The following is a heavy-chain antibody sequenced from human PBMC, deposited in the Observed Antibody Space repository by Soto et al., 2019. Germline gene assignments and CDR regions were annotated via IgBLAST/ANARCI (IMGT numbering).Heavy chain of an antibody. CDR3: AKGGRQWLVTSDFNY. J-gene: IGHJ4*02. V-gene: IGHV3-30*18. CDR1: GFTFSDYA. D-gene: IGHD6-19*01. CDR2: VSHDGRNT. Sequence: VQLVESGGGVVQPGRSLRLSRAASGFTFSDYAMHWVRQAPGKGLEWVAVVSHDGRNTHYADSVKGRFTISRDSSKNTVTLEMTSLRAEDTAVYYCAKGGRQWLVTSDFNYWGQGALVTVSS.